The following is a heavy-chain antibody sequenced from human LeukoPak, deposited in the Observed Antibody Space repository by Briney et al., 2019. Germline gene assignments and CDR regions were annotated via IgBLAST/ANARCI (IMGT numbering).Heavy chain of an antibody. Sequence: ASVKVSCKASGYTFTGYYMHWVRQAPGQGLEWMGWINPNSGGTNYAQKFQGRVTMTRDTSISTAYMELSRLRSDDTAVYYCARAFGEKHYYDGFDPWGQGTLVTVSS. V-gene: IGHV1-2*02. CDR2: INPNSGGT. CDR1: GYTFTGYY. J-gene: IGHJ5*02. D-gene: IGHD3-22*01. CDR3: ARAFGEKHYYDGFDP.